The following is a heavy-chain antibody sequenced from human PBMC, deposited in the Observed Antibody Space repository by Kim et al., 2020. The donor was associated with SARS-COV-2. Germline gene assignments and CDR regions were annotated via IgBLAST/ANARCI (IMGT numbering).Heavy chain of an antibody. J-gene: IGHJ6*03. CDR2: INTNTGNP. CDR1: GYTFTSYA. Sequence: ASVKVSCKASGYTFTSYAMNWVRQAPGQGLEWMGWINTNTGNPTYAQGFTGRFVFSLDTSVSTAYLQTSSLKAEDTAVYYCARDGLLWFGELYYYYYMDVWGKGTTVTVSS. D-gene: IGHD3-10*01. CDR3: ARDGLLWFGELYYYYYMDV. V-gene: IGHV7-4-1*02.